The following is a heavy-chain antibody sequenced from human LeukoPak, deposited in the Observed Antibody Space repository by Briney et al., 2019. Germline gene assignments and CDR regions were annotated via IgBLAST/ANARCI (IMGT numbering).Heavy chain of an antibody. CDR3: AGESGRGYSGYDLDY. CDR1: GYTFTGYY. J-gene: IGHJ4*02. D-gene: IGHD5-12*01. Sequence: ASVKVSCKASGYTFTGYYMHWVRQAPGQRLEWMGWINPNSGGTNYAQKFQGRVTMTRDTSISTAYMELSRLRSDDTAVYYCAGESGRGYSGYDLDYWGQGTLVTVSS. V-gene: IGHV1-2*02. CDR2: INPNSGGT.